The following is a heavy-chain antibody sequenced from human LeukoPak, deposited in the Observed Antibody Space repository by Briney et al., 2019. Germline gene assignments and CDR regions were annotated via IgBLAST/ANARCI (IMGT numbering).Heavy chain of an antibody. D-gene: IGHD3-22*01. CDR3: ARGGYYYDSSGYWGAFDI. V-gene: IGHV4-59*01. Sequence: SETLPLTCTVSGGSISSYYWSWIRQPPGKGLEWIGYIYYSGSTNYNPSLKSRVTISVDTSKNQFSLKLSSVTAADTAVYYCARGGYYYDSSGYWGAFDIWGQGTMVTVSS. CDR2: IYYSGST. J-gene: IGHJ3*02. CDR1: GGSISSYY.